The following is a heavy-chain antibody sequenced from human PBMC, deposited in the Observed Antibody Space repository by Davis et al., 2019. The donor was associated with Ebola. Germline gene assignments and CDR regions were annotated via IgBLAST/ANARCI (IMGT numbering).Heavy chain of an antibody. V-gene: IGHV3-21*01. CDR2: INTYSNYI. D-gene: IGHD4-23*01. Sequence: GESLKISCVASGFTFSSYSMNWVRQAPGKGLEWVSSINTYSNYIYYADSMKGRFTISRDNAKNSLYLQLNSLRAEDTAVYYCARPRRPGGNPGGAFDIWGQGTMVTVSS. CDR1: GFTFSSYS. J-gene: IGHJ3*02. CDR3: ARPRRPGGNPGGAFDI.